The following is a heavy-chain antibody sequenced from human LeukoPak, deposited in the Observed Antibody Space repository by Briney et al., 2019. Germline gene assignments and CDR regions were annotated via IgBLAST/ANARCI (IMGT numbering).Heavy chain of an antibody. CDR1: GFTFSDYY. D-gene: IGHD3-22*01. V-gene: IGHV3-23*01. CDR2: ISGSGGST. J-gene: IGHJ4*02. Sequence: GSLRLSCAASGFTFSDYYMSWVRQAPGKGLEWVSAISGSGGSTYYADSVKGRFTISRDNSKNTLYLQMNSLRAEDTAVCYCAKAPITMIVVVSPHPIDYWGQGTLVTVSS. CDR3: AKAPITMIVVVSPHPIDY.